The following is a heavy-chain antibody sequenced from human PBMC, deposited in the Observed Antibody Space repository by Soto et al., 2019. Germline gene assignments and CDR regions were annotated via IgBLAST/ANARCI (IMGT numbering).Heavy chain of an antibody. D-gene: IGHD3-3*01. V-gene: IGHV1-18*01. CDR2: ISAYNGNT. J-gene: IGHJ3*02. CDR3: ARHAKSDDDFDI. Sequence: ASVKVSCKASGYTFTSYGISWVRQAPGQGLEWMGWISAYNGNTNYAQKLQARVTMTTDTSTSTAYMELRSLRSDDTAVYYCARHAKSDDDFDIWGQGTMVTVSS. CDR1: GYTFTSYG.